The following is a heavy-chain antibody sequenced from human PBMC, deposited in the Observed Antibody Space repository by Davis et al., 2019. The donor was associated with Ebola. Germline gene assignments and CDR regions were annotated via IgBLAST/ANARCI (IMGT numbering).Heavy chain of an antibody. Sequence: ASVKVSCKASGYTFTGYFMHWVRQAPGQGLEWMGRINANSGGTNYAQNFQGRVTMTRDTSISTAYMELSRLRSDDTAVYYCAKAPRGLPSYFEYWGQGTLVTVSS. V-gene: IGHV1-2*06. J-gene: IGHJ4*02. CDR2: INANSGGT. D-gene: IGHD5-18*01. CDR1: GYTFTGYF. CDR3: AKAPRGLPSYFEY.